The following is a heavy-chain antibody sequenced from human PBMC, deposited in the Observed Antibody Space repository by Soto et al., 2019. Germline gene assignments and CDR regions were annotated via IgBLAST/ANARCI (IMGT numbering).Heavy chain of an antibody. CDR1: GGSISSGGYY. D-gene: IGHD3-10*01. J-gene: IGHJ2*01. V-gene: IGHV4-31*03. CDR3: ARGQDVWLGDTGTGYFYI. Sequence: QVRLQESGPGLVKPSQTLSLTCTVSGGSISSGGYYWTWIRQHPGKGLEWIGYFYYSGHTYYNPSLKSRVIISVDSCKKRGALKLRSVAAADTALYCWARGQDVWLGDTGTGYFYIWGRGTLVTVSS. CDR2: FYYSGHT.